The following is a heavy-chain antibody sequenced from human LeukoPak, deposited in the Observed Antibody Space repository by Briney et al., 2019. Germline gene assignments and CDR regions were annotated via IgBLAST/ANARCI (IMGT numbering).Heavy chain of an antibody. CDR1: RFALNDYG. Sequence: GGSLRLSCVGSRFALNDYGMHWVRQAPGRGLEWVAVVSADGTERHYADSVKGRFTISRDNAKNTLFLQMNSLKAEDTAVYYCAKGSSAYGHPTSPLFDFWGQGTLVTVSS. CDR2: VSADGTER. D-gene: IGHD3-22*01. V-gene: IGHV3-30*18. J-gene: IGHJ4*02. CDR3: AKGSSAYGHPTSPLFDF.